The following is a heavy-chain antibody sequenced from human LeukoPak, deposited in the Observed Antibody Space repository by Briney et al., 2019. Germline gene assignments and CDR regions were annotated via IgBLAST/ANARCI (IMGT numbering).Heavy chain of an antibody. V-gene: IGHV3-30*03. J-gene: IGHJ6*02. Sequence: GSLRLSCAASGFTFSNYGMHWVRQAPGKGLEWVAVISYDGSNEYYADSVKGRFTISRDNSKNTLYLQMNSLRAEDTAVYYCARDHCTGTGCYEDYYYGMDVWGQGTTVTVSS. CDR1: GFTFSNYG. D-gene: IGHD2-2*01. CDR2: ISYDGSNE. CDR3: ARDHCTGTGCYEDYYYGMDV.